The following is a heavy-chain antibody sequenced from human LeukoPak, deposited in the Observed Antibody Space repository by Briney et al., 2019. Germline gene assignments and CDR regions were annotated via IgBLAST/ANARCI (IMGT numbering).Heavy chain of an antibody. D-gene: IGHD2-15*01. J-gene: IGHJ4*02. V-gene: IGHV3-33*01. Sequence: PGGSLRLSRAASAFSFSSYVMHWVRQAPGKGLEWVAVVWYDGSNKYYADSEKGRFTISRDNSKNTLYLQMNSLRAEDTAVYYCARRDNYDYWGQGTLVTVSS. CDR3: ARRDNYDY. CDR2: VWYDGSNK. CDR1: AFSFSSYV.